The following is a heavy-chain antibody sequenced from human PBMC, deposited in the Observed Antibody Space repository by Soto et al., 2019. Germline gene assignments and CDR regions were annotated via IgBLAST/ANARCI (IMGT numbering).Heavy chain of an antibody. D-gene: IGHD3-10*01. Sequence: ASEQVSCKASGYAFTSHTIHGVRHAPGHRLEWMGRINTGNGYTENSQKFQGRLTITRDTSASTAYMELSSLRSEDTAVYHCARDRYYGSGTYNFFDYWGQGALVTVSS. CDR1: GYAFTSHT. CDR3: ARDRYYGSGTYNFFDY. J-gene: IGHJ4*02. CDR2: INTGNGYT. V-gene: IGHV1-3*04.